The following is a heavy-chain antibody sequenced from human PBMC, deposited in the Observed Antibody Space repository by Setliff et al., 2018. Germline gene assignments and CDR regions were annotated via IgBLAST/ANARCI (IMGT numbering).Heavy chain of an antibody. D-gene: IGHD2-2*01. Sequence: PGGSLRLSCAASGFTVSSNYMNWVRQAPGRGLEWVSLIYTGGSTHYADSVKGRFTISRDNAENSLYLQMNSLRTEDTAVYFCARVAMGASCSGTSCQKYRFDYWGRGALVTVSS. V-gene: IGHV3-66*01. CDR2: IYTGGST. J-gene: IGHJ4*02. CDR1: GFTVSSNY. CDR3: ARVAMGASCSGTSCQKYRFDY.